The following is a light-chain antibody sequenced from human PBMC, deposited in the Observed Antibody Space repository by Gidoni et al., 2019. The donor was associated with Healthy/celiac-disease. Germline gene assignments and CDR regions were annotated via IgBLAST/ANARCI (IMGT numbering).Light chain of an antibody. CDR1: QSISSY. CDR3: QQSYSTPYT. J-gene: IGKJ2*01. CDR2: AAS. V-gene: IGKV1-39*01. Sequence: DIQMPQPPSPLSASVGDRVTITCRASQSISSYLNWYQQKPGKAPKLLIYAASSLQSGVPSRFSGSGSGTDFTLTISSLQPEDFATDYCQQSYSTPYTFGQGTKLEIK.